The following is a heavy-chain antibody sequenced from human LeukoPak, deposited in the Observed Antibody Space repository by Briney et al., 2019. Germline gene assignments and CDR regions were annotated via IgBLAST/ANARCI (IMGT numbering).Heavy chain of an antibody. V-gene: IGHV1-18*01. CDR1: GYTFTSYG. D-gene: IGHD1-7*01. CDR3: ARDRWLELLSVGIRDYYYMDV. J-gene: IGHJ6*03. Sequence: ASVKVSCKASGYTFTSYGISWVRQAPGQGLEWMGWISAYNGNTNYAQKLQGRVTMTTDTSTSTAYMELRSLRSDDTAVYYCARDRWLELLSVGIRDYYYMDVWGKGTTVTVSS. CDR2: ISAYNGNT.